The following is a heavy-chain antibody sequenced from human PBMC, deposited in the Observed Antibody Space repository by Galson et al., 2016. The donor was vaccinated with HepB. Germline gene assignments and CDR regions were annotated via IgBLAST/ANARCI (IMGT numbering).Heavy chain of an antibody. CDR3: ARVVATIDY. CDR2: IDPSDSYT. D-gene: IGHD5-24*01. Sequence: QSGAEVKKPGESLRISCKASGYSFTNYWIAWVRQMPGKGLEWMGRIDPSDSYTNYGPSFQGHVTISADKSISTAYLQWGSLKASDTAIYYCARVVATIDYWGQGTLVTVSS. CDR1: GYSFTNYW. V-gene: IGHV5-10-1*01. J-gene: IGHJ4*02.